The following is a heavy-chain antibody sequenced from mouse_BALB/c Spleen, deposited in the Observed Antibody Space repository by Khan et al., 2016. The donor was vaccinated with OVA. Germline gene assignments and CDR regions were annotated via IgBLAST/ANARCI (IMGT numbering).Heavy chain of an antibody. Sequence: QIQLVQSGPELQKPRETVKISCKASGYTFTNYGMNWVQQAPGKGLTRMGSINTYTGEPTSADDFTGRFAFSLATSASTAYLQINNLKNEDTATYCCARNGNYWYFDVWGAGTTVTVSS. CDR2: INTYTGEP. CDR3: ARNGNYWYFDV. J-gene: IGHJ1*01. V-gene: IGHV9-3-1*01. D-gene: IGHD2-1*01. CDR1: GYTFTNYG.